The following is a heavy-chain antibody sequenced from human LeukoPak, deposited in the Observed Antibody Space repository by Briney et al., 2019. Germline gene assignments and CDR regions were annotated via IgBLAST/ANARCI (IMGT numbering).Heavy chain of an antibody. Sequence: LLGGSLRLSCAASGFTFSSYGMHWVRQAPGKGLEWVAAIWYDGSNKYYVDSVKGRFTISRDNSKNTLYLQMNSLRAEDTAVYYCARGAYGSGTYHDFDIWGQGTMVTVSS. V-gene: IGHV3-33*01. CDR3: ARGAYGSGTYHDFDI. CDR2: IWYDGSNK. CDR1: GFTFSSYG. D-gene: IGHD3-10*01. J-gene: IGHJ3*02.